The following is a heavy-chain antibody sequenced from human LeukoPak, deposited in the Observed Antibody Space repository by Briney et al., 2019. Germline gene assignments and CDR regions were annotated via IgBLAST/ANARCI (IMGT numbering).Heavy chain of an antibody. CDR2: IVGCSSTI. J-gene: IGHJ4*02. V-gene: IGHV3-48*04. CDR1: GFRFSTYS. CDR3: ATDIPETAAFDY. Sequence: GGSLRLSCAASGFRFSTYSMNWVRQAPGKGLEWVSYIVGCSSTIYYADSVKGRFTISRDNAKNSLYMQMDSLRAEDTAVYYCATDIPETAAFDYWGQGTLVTVSS. D-gene: IGHD2-21*01.